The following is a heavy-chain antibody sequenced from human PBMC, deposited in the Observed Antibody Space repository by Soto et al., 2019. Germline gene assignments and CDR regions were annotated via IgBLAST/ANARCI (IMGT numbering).Heavy chain of an antibody. J-gene: IGHJ5*02. D-gene: IGHD3-10*01. CDR1: GGSISSYY. CDR3: ARAGANYYGSGSSSRNWFDP. Sequence: SETLSLTCTVSGGSISSYYWSWIRQPPGKGLEWIGYIYYSGSTYYNPSLKSRVTISVDTSKNQFSLKLSSVTAADTAVYYCARAGANYYGSGSSSRNWFDPWGQGTLVTVSS. V-gene: IGHV4-59*08. CDR2: IYYSGST.